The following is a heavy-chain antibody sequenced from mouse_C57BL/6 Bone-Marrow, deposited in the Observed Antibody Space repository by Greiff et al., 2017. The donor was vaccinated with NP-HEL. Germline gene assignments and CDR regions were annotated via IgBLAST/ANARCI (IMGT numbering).Heavy chain of an antibody. J-gene: IGHJ1*03. D-gene: IGHD1-1*01. CDR2: IYPGSGST. CDR1: GYTFTSYW. Sequence: QVQLQQPGAELVKPGASVKMSCKASGYTFTSYWITWVKQRPGQGLEWIGDIYPGSGSTNYNEKFKSKATLTVDTSSSTAYMQLSSLTSEDSAVYYCGREYYGSSYEGVWGTGTTVTVSS. CDR3: GREYYGSSYEGV. V-gene: IGHV1-55*01.